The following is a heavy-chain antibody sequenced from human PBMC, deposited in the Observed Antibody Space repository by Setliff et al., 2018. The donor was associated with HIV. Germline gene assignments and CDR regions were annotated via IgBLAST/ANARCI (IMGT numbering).Heavy chain of an antibody. V-gene: IGHV4-4*07. CDR3: ARGGSYDTFDY. CDR2: VYSSGNT. Sequence: PSETLSLTCIVSGASISSQYWSWIRQPAGKGLEWIGRVYSSGNTNYNPSFKSRVTMSVDTSKNQFSLNLNSVTAADTAVYYCARGGSYDTFDYWGQGTLVTVSS. J-gene: IGHJ4*02. D-gene: IGHD3-22*01. CDR1: GASISSQY.